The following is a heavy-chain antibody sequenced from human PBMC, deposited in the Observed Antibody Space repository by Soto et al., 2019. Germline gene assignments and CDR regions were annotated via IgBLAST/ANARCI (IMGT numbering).Heavy chain of an antibody. CDR1: GVSITDYH. CDR3: AKRFGDYVGWFDP. CDR2: IFSRGTP. D-gene: IGHD4-17*01. V-gene: IGHV4-59*01. J-gene: IGHJ5*02. Sequence: QVQLQESGPGLVKPSETLSLTCTVSGVSITDYHWSWIRQSPGRGLEWIGYIFSRGTPHYHPYLKSRVTISVDTSRNQFSLKLNSLTAAATAMYFCAKRFGDYVGWFDPWGQGALVIVSS.